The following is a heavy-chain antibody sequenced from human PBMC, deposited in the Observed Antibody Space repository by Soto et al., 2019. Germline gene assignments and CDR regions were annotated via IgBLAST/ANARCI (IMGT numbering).Heavy chain of an antibody. D-gene: IGHD6-13*01. CDR2: ISGSGGST. Sequence: EVQLLESGGGLVQPGGSLRLSCAASGFTFSSYAMSWVRQAPGKGLEWVSAISGSGGSTYYADSVKGRFTISRDNSKNTLYLQMNSLRAVDTAVYDCAKIPHSSSWYGDAFDIWGQGTMVTVSS. J-gene: IGHJ3*02. CDR3: AKIPHSSSWYGDAFDI. V-gene: IGHV3-23*01. CDR1: GFTFSSYA.